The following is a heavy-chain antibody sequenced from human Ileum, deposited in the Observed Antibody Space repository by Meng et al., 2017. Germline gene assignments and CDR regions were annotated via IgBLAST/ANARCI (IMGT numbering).Heavy chain of an antibody. Sequence: HVPLQVSGPGLVRPSETLSLICTVSGGSVSTSDYQWGWIRQPPGKGLEWIGYAGTNYNPSLKSRVTISVDTSKRQFSLKLTSVTAADTAVYYCARDHWGSLDYWGQGILVTVSS. D-gene: IGHD7-27*01. CDR1: GGSVSTSDYQ. V-gene: IGHV4-61*08. CDR3: ARDHWGSLDY. J-gene: IGHJ4*02. CDR2: AGT.